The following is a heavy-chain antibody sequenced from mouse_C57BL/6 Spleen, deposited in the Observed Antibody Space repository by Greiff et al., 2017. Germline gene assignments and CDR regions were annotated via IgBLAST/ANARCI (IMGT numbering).Heavy chain of an antibody. V-gene: IGHV1-72*01. Sequence: QVQLQQPGAELVKPGASVKLSCKASGYTFTSYWMHWVKQRPGRGLEWIGRIDPNSGGTKYNEKFKSKATLTVDKPSSTAYMQLSSLTSEDSVVYYCARSGDYYGSSEDWYFDVWGTGTTVTVSS. J-gene: IGHJ1*03. D-gene: IGHD1-1*01. CDR2: IDPNSGGT. CDR3: ARSGDYYGSSEDWYFDV. CDR1: GYTFTSYW.